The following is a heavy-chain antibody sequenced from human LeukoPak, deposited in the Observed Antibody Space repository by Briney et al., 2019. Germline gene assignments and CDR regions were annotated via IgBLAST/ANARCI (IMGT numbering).Heavy chain of an antibody. CDR1: GFIFSGSW. CDR3: TTDTWYSAGH. D-gene: IGHD2-15*01. Sequence: GGSLRLSCTASGFIFSGSWMAWIRQAPGKGLEWVAIIKKDGSEKYYVDSMKGRFTISRDNAKNSLFLQMNSLRAEDAAIYYCTTDTWYSAGHWGQGTLVTVSS. CDR2: IKKDGSEK. V-gene: IGHV3-7*03. J-gene: IGHJ4*02.